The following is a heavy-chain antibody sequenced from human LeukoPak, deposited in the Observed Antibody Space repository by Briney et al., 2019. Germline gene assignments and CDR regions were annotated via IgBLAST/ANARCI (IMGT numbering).Heavy chain of an antibody. CDR1: GGSISSYY. CDR2: IYYSGST. J-gene: IGHJ4*02. V-gene: IGHV4-59*12. Sequence: SETLSLTCTVSGGSISSYYWSWIRQPPGKGLEWIGYIYYSGSTNYNPSLKSRVTISVDTSKNQFSLKLSSVTAADTAVYYCARGQRRFYCSSTSCRDSTLDYWGQGTLVTVSS. CDR3: ARGQRRFYCSSTSCRDSTLDY. D-gene: IGHD2-2*01.